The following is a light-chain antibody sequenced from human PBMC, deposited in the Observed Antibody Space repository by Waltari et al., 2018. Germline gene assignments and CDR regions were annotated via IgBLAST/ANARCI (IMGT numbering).Light chain of an antibody. CDR3: QQYGSSIT. CDR2: GAS. Sequence: EVVLTQSPGTLSLSPGERATLSCRASQSVSSGYLDWYQQKPAQAPRLLIYGASSRATGIPDRFSCSGSGIDFNLTISRLESEDFAMYYCQQYGSSITFGQGTRLEIK. CDR1: QSVSSGY. V-gene: IGKV3-20*01. J-gene: IGKJ5*01.